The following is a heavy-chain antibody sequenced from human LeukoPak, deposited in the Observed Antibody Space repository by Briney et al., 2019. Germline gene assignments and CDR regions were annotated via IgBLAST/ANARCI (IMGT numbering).Heavy chain of an antibody. V-gene: IGHV3-23*01. D-gene: IGHD2-8*01. CDR3: AKQSYARSLGE. J-gene: IGHJ4*02. Sequence: GFLRLSCATSGFPFSDFSMSWVRQAPGKGLEWISTTNSGGTSTYYAESVKGRFTISRDNSKNTLYLQMSSLRVEDTAVYYCAKQSYARSLGEGGPGTLVSVSS. CDR1: GFPFSDFS. CDR2: TNSGGTST.